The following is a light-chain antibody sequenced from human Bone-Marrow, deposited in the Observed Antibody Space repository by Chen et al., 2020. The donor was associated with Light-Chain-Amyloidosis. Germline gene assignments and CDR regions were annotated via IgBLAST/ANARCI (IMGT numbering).Light chain of an antibody. CDR1: SGHRTYP. Sequence: QLVLPHSPPPSPSLGASFKLTCILSSGHRTYPIAWHQRQPGKGPRYLMLVNQDGTHPKGDGIPDRFSGSSSGAERYLTISSLRSEDEADYYCQTWGSGFHVLFGGGTRLSVL. CDR2: VNQDGTH. J-gene: IGLJ2*01. V-gene: IGLV4-69*01. CDR3: QTWGSGFHVL.